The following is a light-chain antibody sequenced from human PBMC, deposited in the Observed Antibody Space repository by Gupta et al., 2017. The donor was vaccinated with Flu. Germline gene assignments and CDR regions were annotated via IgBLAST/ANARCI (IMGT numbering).Light chain of an antibody. CDR2: AAY. CDR1: QSISSY. V-gene: IGKV1-39*01. CDR3: QQSYSTPRT. J-gene: IGKJ1*01. Sequence: DIQMTQSPSSLSASVGDRVTITCRASQSISSYLNWYQQKPGKAPKLLIYAAYSLQRGVPSRFSGSGSGTDFTRTISSLQPEDVATYYWQQSYSTPRTFGEGTKVEIK.